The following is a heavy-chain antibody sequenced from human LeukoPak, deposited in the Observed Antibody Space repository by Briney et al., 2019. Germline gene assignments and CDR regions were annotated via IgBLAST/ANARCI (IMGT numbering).Heavy chain of an antibody. CDR1: GFTFSIYA. V-gene: IGHV3-23*01. CDR2: ISGDSRTT. Sequence: GGSLRLSSAASGFTFSIYAINWVRQAPGKGLEWVSAISGDSRTTYYTDSAKGRFTISRDNSKYTSYLQLNSLRAEDTAVYYCARKLLHYDRDGPSFDYWGQGTLVTVSS. J-gene: IGHJ4*02. CDR3: ARKLLHYDRDGPSFDY. D-gene: IGHD3-22*01.